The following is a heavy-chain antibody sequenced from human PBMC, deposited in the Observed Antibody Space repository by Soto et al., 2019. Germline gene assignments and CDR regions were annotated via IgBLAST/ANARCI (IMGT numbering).Heavy chain of an antibody. J-gene: IGHJ4*02. CDR3: ARDQTGITTAGGGRIDH. CDR1: GFTFITHP. CDR2: VSFDGSNK. D-gene: IGHD6-13*01. Sequence: QVQLVEPGGGVSRPGRPLRLSWAASGFTFITHPLHWARKAPAKGLECVAIVSFDGSNKYYADSVKGRFTISRDNSKNTLYLQMSGLTPEDTAFYYCARDQTGITTAGGGRIDHWGQGTLVTVSS. V-gene: IGHV3-30-3*01.